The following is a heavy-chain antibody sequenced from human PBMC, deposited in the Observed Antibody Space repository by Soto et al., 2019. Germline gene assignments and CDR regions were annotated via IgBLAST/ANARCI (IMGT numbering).Heavy chain of an antibody. CDR1: GFTFSSYG. V-gene: IGHV3-33*01. J-gene: IGHJ4*02. D-gene: IGHD3-22*01. CDR3: ARGYYDSSGQTHDY. CDR2: IWYDGSNK. Sequence: VQLVESGGGVVQPGRSLRLSCAASGFTFSSYGMHWVRQAPGKGLEWVAVIWYDGSNKYYADSVKGRFTISRDNSKNTLYLQMNSLRAEDTAVYYCARGYYDSSGQTHDYWGQGTLVTVSS.